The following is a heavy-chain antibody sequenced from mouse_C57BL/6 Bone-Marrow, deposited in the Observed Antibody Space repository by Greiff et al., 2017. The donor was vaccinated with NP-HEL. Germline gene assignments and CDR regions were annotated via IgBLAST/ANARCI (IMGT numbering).Heavy chain of an antibody. CDR3: ARKGGCGAY. Sequence: VKLMESGAELARPGASVKLSCKASGYTFTSYGISWVKQRTGQGLEWIGEIYPRSGNTYYNEKFKGKATLTADKSSSTAYMELRSLTSEDAAVYFCARKGGCGAYWGQGTLVTVSA. J-gene: IGHJ3*01. CDR1: GYTFTSYG. CDR2: IYPRSGNT. V-gene: IGHV1-81*01.